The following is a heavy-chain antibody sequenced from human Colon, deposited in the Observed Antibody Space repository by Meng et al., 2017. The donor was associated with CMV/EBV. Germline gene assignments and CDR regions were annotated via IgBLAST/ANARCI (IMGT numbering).Heavy chain of an antibody. J-gene: IGHJ6*02. V-gene: IGHV3-23*03. CDR1: GFTFSAYA. CDR3: ASSRGPGGYFYGMDT. Sequence: GESLKISWATSGFTFSAYAMSWVRQAPGRGLEWVTLIYSGGDDTYYADSVKGRFTISRDNAKNMLYLQMNSLRAEDTAVYYCASSRGPGGYFYGMDTWGQGTTVTVSS. D-gene: IGHD3-10*01. CDR2: IYSGGDDT.